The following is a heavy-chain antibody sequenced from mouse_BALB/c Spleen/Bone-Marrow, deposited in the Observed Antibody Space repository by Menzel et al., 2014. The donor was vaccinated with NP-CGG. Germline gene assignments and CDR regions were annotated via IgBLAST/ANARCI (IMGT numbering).Heavy chain of an antibody. Sequence: VQLKESGGDLVKPGGSLKLSCAASGFTFSSYGMSWVRQTPDKRLEWVATIISGGSSTYYPDSVKGRFTISRDDAKNTLYLQMSSLKSEDTAMYYCTRQAHEGAWFPYWGQGTLVTVSA. V-gene: IGHV5-6*01. J-gene: IGHJ3*01. CDR1: GFTFSSYG. CDR2: IISGGSST. CDR3: TRQAHEGAWFPY.